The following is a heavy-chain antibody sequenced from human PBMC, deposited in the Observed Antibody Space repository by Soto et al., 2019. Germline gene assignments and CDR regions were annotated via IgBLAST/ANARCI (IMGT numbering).Heavy chain of an antibody. D-gene: IGHD5-18*01. J-gene: IGHJ4*02. CDR3: ARYIRGPTVFYFDF. V-gene: IGHV3-23*01. CDR2: ITYNGDNT. CDR1: GFTFRSYA. Sequence: LRLSCAASGFTFRSYAMTWVRQAPGKGLEWVSVITYNGDNTFYADSVKGRFTISRDNSKDTVYLQMNSLRAEDTAVYYCARYIRGPTVFYFDFWGPGVLVTVSS.